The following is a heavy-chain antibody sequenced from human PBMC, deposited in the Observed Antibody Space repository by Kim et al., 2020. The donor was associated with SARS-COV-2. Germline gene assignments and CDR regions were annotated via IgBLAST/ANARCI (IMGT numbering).Heavy chain of an antibody. D-gene: IGHD3-10*01. CDR1: GFTFSNAW. CDR2: IKSKTDGGTT. V-gene: IGHV3-15*01. Sequence: GGSLRLSCAASGFTFSNAWMSWVRQAPGKGLEWVGRIKSKTDGGTTDYAAPVKGRFTISRDDSKNTLYLQMNSLKTEDTAVYYCTGTMVRGVSQTGYYYYYGMDVWGQGTTVTVSS. J-gene: IGHJ6*02. CDR3: TGTMVRGVSQTGYYYYYGMDV.